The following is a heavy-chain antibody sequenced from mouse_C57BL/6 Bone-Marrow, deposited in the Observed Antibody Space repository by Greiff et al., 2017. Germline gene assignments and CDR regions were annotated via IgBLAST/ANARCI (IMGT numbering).Heavy chain of an antibody. D-gene: IGHD1-1*01. CDR3: ARDYYGSSPWFSY. Sequence: LQLKQSGPELVKPGASVKLSCKASGYTFTDYYMNWVKQSHGQRLEWIGDINPNNGGTCYNQKFKGKATLTLDTSSSTAYMELRSLTSEDSAFYYCARDYYGSSPWFSYWGQGTLVTVSA. J-gene: IGHJ3*01. V-gene: IGHV1-26*01. CDR1: GYTFTDYY. CDR2: INPNNGGT.